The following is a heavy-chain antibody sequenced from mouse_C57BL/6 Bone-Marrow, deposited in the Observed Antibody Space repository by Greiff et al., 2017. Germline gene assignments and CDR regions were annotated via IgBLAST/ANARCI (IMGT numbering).Heavy chain of an antibody. J-gene: IGHJ2*01. CDR3: AKHGGGKDYFDY. V-gene: IGHV5-6*01. D-gene: IGHD2-1*01. CDR1: GFTFSSYG. CDR2: ISSGGSYT. Sequence: EVQLVESGGDLVKPGGSLKLSCAASGFTFSSYGMPWVRQTPDKRLEWVATISSGGSYTYYPASVKGRFTISSDNAKNTLYLQMSSLKSENTAMYYCAKHGGGKDYFDYWGQGTTLTVSS.